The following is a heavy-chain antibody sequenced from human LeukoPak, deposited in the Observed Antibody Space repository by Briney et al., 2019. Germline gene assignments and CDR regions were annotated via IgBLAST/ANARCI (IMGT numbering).Heavy chain of an antibody. Sequence: GESLKISCKGSGYSFTSYWISWARQMPGKGLEWMGRIDPSDSYTNYSPSFQGHVTISADKSISTAYLQWSSLKASDTAMYYCATGIAVAGTFGYWGQGTLVTVSS. V-gene: IGHV5-10-1*01. D-gene: IGHD6-19*01. CDR3: ATGIAVAGTFGY. CDR1: GYSFTSYW. CDR2: IDPSDSYT. J-gene: IGHJ4*02.